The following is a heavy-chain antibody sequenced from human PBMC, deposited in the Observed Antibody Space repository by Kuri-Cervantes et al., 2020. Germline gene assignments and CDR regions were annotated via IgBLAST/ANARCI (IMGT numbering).Heavy chain of an antibody. D-gene: IGHD3-22*01. CDR3: ARGITMIVVKVPLDY. CDR2: ISWDGGST. V-gene: IGHV3-43D*04. CDR1: GFTFDGYA. J-gene: IGHJ4*02. Sequence: GESLKISCAASGFTFDGYAMHWVRQAPGKGLEWVSLISWDGGSTYYADSVKGRFTISRDNSKNTLYLQMNSLRAEDTAVYYCARGITMIVVKVPLDYWGQGTLVTVS.